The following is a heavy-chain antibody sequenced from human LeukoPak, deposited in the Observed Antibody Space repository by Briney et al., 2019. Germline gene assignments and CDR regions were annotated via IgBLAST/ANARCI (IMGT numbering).Heavy chain of an antibody. J-gene: IGHJ4*02. CDR3: AEYYFYDSSGYQQYYFDY. CDR2: ISNSGGST. CDR1: GFTFSSYG. Sequence: PGGSLRLSCAASGFTFSSYGIHWVRQAPGKGLEWVSGISNSGGSTYYADSVKGRFTISRDNSKDTLYLQMNSLRAEDTAVYYCAEYYFYDSSGYQQYYFDYWGQGTLVTVSS. D-gene: IGHD3-22*01. V-gene: IGHV3-23*01.